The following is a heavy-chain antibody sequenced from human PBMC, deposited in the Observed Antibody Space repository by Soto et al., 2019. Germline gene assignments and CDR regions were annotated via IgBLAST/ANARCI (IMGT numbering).Heavy chain of an antibody. CDR1: GFTFSNAW. V-gene: IGHV3-15*07. CDR2: IKSKTDGGTT. D-gene: IGHD4-17*01. J-gene: IGHJ4*02. CDR3: TTDLSGDDVFDY. Sequence: EVQLVESGGGLVKPGGSLRLSCAASGFTFSNAWMNWVRQAPGKGLEWVGRIKSKTDGGTTDYAAPVKGRFTISRDDSKNTKDLQMNSLKTEDTAVYYGTTDLSGDDVFDYVGQETLVSVSS.